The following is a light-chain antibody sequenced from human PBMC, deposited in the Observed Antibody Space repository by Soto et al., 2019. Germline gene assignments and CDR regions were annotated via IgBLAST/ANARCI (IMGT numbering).Light chain of an antibody. Sequence: QSALTQPASVSGSPGQSITISGTGTSSDVGGYNYVSWYQQHPGKAPKLMIYEVSNRPSGVSNRFSGSKSGNTASLTISGLQAEDEADYYCSSYTSSSTPYVFGTGTKVT. CDR3: SSYTSSSTPYV. CDR2: EVS. J-gene: IGLJ1*01. CDR1: SSDVGGYNY. V-gene: IGLV2-14*01.